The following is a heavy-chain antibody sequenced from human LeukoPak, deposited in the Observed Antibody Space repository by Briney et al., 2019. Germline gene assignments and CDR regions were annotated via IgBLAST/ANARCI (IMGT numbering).Heavy chain of an antibody. V-gene: IGHV3-21*01. D-gene: IGHD6-13*01. Sequence: GGSLRLSCAASGFTFSSYSMNWVRQAPGKGLEWVSSISSSSSYIYYADSVKGRFTISRDNAKNSLYLQMNSLRAEDTAVYYCAREKGSSWCVDYWGQGTLVTVSS. J-gene: IGHJ4*02. CDR2: ISSSSSYI. CDR1: GFTFSSYS. CDR3: AREKGSSWCVDY.